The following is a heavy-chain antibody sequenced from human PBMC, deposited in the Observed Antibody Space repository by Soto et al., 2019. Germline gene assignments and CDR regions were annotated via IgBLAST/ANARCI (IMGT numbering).Heavy chain of an antibody. Sequence: QVQLAQSGAEVKKPGSSVKVSCKASGGTFSSYAISWVRQAPGQGLEWMGGIIPIFGTANYAQKFQGRVTITADESTSTAYMELSSLRSEDTAVYYCARGGYSYGTVNWYFDLWGRGTLVTVSS. CDR3: ARGGYSYGTVNWYFDL. D-gene: IGHD5-18*01. J-gene: IGHJ2*01. V-gene: IGHV1-69*01. CDR2: IIPIFGTA. CDR1: GGTFSSYA.